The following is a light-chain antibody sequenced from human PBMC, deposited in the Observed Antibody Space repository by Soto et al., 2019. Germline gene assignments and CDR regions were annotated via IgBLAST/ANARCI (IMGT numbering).Light chain of an antibody. J-gene: IGLJ3*02. V-gene: IGLV1-44*01. CDR2: SNS. CDR3: STWDDSLNGLM. CDR1: SSNIKTNG. Sequence: QSVLAQPPSASGTPGQTVTISCSGGSSNIKTNGVSWYQQVPGAAPKLLIYSNSQRPSGAPDRFSGSKSGTSASLAISGLQSEDEATYHCSTWDDSLNGLMFGGGTKLTVL.